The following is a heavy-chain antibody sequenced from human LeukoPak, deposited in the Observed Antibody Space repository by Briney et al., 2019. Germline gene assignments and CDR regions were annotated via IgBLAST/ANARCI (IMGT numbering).Heavy chain of an antibody. CDR3: ARLSGSSWYAAIDY. D-gene: IGHD6-13*01. CDR2: ISSSSNYI. J-gene: IGHJ4*02. Sequence: PGGSLRLSCAASGFTFSSYSMNWVRQAPGKGLEWVSSISSSSNYIYYADSVKGRFTISRDNAKNSLYLQMNSLRAEDTAVYYCARLSGSSWYAAIDYRGQGTLVTVSS. CDR1: GFTFSSYS. V-gene: IGHV3-21*01.